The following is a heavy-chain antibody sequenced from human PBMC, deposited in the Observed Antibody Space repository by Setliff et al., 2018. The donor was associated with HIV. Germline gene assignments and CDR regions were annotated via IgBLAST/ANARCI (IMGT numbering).Heavy chain of an antibody. Sequence: SETLSLTCAVSGYSISSGFYCDWIRQPPGKGLEWIGTIYHSGTTYYNPSLKSRFTISVDTSKNQFSLKLSSVTAADTAVYYCARGRLKVTMPHAFDIWGQGTMVTVSS. V-gene: IGHV4-38-2*01. CDR2: IYHSGTT. D-gene: IGHD3-10*01. CDR3: ARGRLKVTMPHAFDI. J-gene: IGHJ3*02. CDR1: GYSISSGFY.